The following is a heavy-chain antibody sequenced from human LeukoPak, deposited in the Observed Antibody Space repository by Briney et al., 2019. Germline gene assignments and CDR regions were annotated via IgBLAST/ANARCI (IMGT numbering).Heavy chain of an antibody. D-gene: IGHD3-3*02. CDR3: ARGGASVSIDY. CDR2: ISAYNGNT. V-gene: IGHV1-18*04. Sequence: GASVKVSCKASGYTFTNYGISWVRQAPGQELEWMGWISAYNGNTHYAQKLQDRVTMTTDTSTSTDYMELRSLRSDDTAVYYCARGGASVSIDYWGQGTLATVSS. CDR1: GYTFTNYG. J-gene: IGHJ4*02.